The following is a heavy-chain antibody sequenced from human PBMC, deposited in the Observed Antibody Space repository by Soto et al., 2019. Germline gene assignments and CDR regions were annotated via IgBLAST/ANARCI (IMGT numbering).Heavy chain of an antibody. CDR1: GFTFSSYA. D-gene: IGHD1-20*01. J-gene: IGHJ6*02. V-gene: IGHV3-64*01. CDR2: ISSNGGNT. CDR3: ARARGGNWNPHYYYYGMDV. Sequence: PGGSLRLSCAASGFTFSSYAMHWVRQAPGKGLEYVSAISSNGGNTYYANSVKGRFTISRDNSKNTLYLQMGSLRAEDMAVYYCARARGGNWNPHYYYYGMDVWGQGTTVTVSS.